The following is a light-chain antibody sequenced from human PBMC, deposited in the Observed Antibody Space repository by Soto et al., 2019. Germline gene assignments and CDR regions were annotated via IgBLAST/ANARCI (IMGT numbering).Light chain of an antibody. V-gene: IGKV3-11*01. CDR1: QSWISY. CDR2: DAT. CDR3: QQRSNWPPSIT. Sequence: VLTQSPATLSLSPVERATLSCRASQSWISYLAWYQQKPGQAPRLLIYDATNRAAGSPARFSGSGSGTYFTLTISSLEPEDFAVYYCQQRSNWPPSITFGQGTRLEI. J-gene: IGKJ5*01.